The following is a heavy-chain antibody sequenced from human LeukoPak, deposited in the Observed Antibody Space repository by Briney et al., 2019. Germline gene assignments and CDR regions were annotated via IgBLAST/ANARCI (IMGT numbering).Heavy chain of an antibody. D-gene: IGHD6-13*01. CDR1: GFTFSSYW. CDR3: ARSPIAAAGNGDY. V-gene: IGHV3-7*01. CDR2: IKPDGSEK. J-gene: IGHJ4*02. Sequence: GGSLRLSCAASGFTFSSYWMSWVRQAPGKGLEWVANIKPDGSEKYYVDSVKGRFTISRDNAKNSLYLQMNSLSAEDTAVYYCARSPIAAAGNGDYWGQGTLVTVSS.